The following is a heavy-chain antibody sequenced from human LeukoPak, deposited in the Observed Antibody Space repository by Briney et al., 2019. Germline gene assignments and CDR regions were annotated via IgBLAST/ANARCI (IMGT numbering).Heavy chain of an antibody. V-gene: IGHV4-30-4*01. CDR1: GGSISSGDYY. CDR3: ARAGADIVVVPAAIYWFDP. D-gene: IGHD2-2*01. CDR2: IYYSGST. J-gene: IGHJ5*02. Sequence: SETLSLTCTVSGGSISSGDYYWSWSRQPPGKGLEWIGNIYYSGSTYYNPSLKSRVTISVDTSKNQFSLKLSSVTAADTAVYYCARAGADIVVVPAAIYWFDPWGQGTLVTVSS.